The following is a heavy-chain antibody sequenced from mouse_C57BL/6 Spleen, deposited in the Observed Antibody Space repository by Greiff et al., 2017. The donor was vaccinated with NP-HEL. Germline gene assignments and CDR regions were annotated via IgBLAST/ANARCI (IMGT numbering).Heavy chain of an antibody. D-gene: IGHD4-1*02. CDR2: INPSTGGT. CDR1: GYSFTGYY. CDR3: ARSTGTGYWYFDV. Sequence: VQLQQSGPELVKPGASVKISCKASGYSFTGYYMNWVKQSPEKSLEWIGEINPSTGGTTYNQKFKAKATLTVDKSSSTAYMQLKSLTSEDSAVYYCARSTGTGYWYFDVWGTGTTVTVSS. V-gene: IGHV1-42*01. J-gene: IGHJ1*03.